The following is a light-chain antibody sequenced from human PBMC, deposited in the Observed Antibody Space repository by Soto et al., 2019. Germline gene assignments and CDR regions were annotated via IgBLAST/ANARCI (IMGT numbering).Light chain of an antibody. CDR2: AAS. CDR1: QGIRTY. J-gene: IGKJ1*01. CDR3: QQSYSTTWT. Sequence: DIQMTLSPSSLSESAGDRVTITCRGSQGIRTYLNWYQQKPGKDHKLLIYAASSFQSGVPSRFSGSGSETDFTLTISSLKPEDFSTYSCQQSYSTTWTFGQGTKVDIK. V-gene: IGKV1-39*01.